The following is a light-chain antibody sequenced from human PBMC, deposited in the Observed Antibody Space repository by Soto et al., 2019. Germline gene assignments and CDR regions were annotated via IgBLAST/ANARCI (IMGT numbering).Light chain of an antibody. V-gene: IGLV2-14*01. CDR2: EVT. J-gene: IGLJ1*01. CDR3: SSYTGSSTHV. Sequence: QSVLTQPASVSGSPGQSITISCTGTDNDIGGYNYVSWYQQHPGKAPKLMIYEVTHRPSGVSSRFFASKSGNTASLTISGLQTEEEADYYCSSYTGSSTHVFGTGTKVTVL. CDR1: DNDIGGYNY.